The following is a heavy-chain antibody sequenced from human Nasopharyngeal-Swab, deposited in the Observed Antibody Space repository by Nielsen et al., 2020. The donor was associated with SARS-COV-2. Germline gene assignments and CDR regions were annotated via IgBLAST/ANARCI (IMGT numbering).Heavy chain of an antibody. V-gene: IGHV3-7*03. CDR3: ARVWQDFYNWFDP. Sequence: VRQAPGKGLEWVANIKQDGSEKYYVDSVKGRFTISRDNAKNSLYLQMNSLRAEDTAVYYCARVWQDFYNWFDPWGQGTLVTVSS. J-gene: IGHJ5*02. D-gene: IGHD2/OR15-2a*01. CDR2: IKQDGSEK.